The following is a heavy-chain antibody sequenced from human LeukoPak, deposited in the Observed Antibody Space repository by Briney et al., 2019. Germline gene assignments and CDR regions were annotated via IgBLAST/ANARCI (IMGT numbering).Heavy chain of an antibody. CDR1: GYTFTSYA. CDR3: ARDYYDSTRPFDY. J-gene: IGHJ4*02. Sequence: GASVKVSCKASGYTFTSYAMDWVRQAPGQGLEWMGWINTNTGNPTYAQGFTGRFVFSLDTSVNTAYLQISSLKAEDTAVYYCARDYYDSTRPFDYWGQGTLVTVSS. CDR2: INTNTGNP. D-gene: IGHD3-22*01. V-gene: IGHV7-4-1*02.